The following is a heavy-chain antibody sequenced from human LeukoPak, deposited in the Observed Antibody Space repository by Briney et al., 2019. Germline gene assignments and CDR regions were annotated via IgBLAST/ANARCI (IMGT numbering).Heavy chain of an antibody. CDR3: VRAGSSSWTTTFDT. CDR2: ISTYNGRT. V-gene: IGHV1-18*01. J-gene: IGHJ5*02. D-gene: IGHD2-2*01. CDR1: DYVFTSYL. Sequence: GASVRVSCKTSDYVFTSYLVSWVRQAPGQGLQCMVWISTYNGRTKYAQKFQGRVTVTSDTPSTTAYLALKRLRHDDTAFYYCVRAGSSSWTTTFDTWGQGTLVTVSS.